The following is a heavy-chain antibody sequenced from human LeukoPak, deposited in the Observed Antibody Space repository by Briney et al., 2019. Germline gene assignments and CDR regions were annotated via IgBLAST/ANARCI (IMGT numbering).Heavy chain of an antibody. CDR1: GCTVSSNY. D-gene: IGHD2-15*01. Sequence: PGGSLRLSCAASGCTVSSNYMSWVRQAPGKGLEWVSVIYSGGSTYYADSVKGRFTISRDNSKNTLYLQMNSLRAEDTAVYYCAREGIGSYYFDYWGQGTLVTVSS. CDR2: IYSGGST. CDR3: AREGIGSYYFDY. J-gene: IGHJ4*02. V-gene: IGHV3-66*01.